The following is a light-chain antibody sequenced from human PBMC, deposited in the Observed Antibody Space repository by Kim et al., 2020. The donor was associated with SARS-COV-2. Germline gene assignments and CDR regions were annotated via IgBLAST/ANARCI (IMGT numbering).Light chain of an antibody. CDR1: NIESRT. Sequence: SYELTQPPSVSVAPGKTARITCGGNNIESRTVHWYQQRPGQAPVLVIYYDDDRPSGIPERFSGSNSWNTATLTISRVEAGDEADYYCQVWDSSHDEGVFGGGTKLTVL. J-gene: IGLJ3*02. CDR3: QVWDSSHDEGV. V-gene: IGLV3-21*04. CDR2: YDD.